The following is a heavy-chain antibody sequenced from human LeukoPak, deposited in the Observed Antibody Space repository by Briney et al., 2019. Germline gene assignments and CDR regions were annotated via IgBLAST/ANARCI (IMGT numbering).Heavy chain of an antibody. J-gene: IGHJ4*02. CDR2: MNPNSGNT. CDR3: ARSSIAARPDFDY. V-gene: IGHV1-8*03. D-gene: IGHD6-6*01. Sequence: ASVKVSCKASGYTFTSYDINWVRQATGQGLEWMGWMNPNSGNTGYAQKFQGRVTITRNTSISTAYMELSSLRSEDTAVYYCARSSIAARPDFDYWGQGTLVTVSS. CDR1: GYTFTSYD.